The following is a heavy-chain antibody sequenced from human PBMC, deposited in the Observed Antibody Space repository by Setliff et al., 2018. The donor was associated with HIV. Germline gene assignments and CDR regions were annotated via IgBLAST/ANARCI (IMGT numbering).Heavy chain of an antibody. CDR1: GGSFSGYY. Sequence: SETLSLPCAVYGGSFSGYYWTWIRQPPGRGLEWIGEIIHSGGTNYNRSLKSRVTIAVDTSKNQFSLNLSSVTAADTAVYYCARGGLGVVGAIDYWSQGTLVTVSS. V-gene: IGHV4-34*01. D-gene: IGHD2-15*01. J-gene: IGHJ4*02. CDR2: IIHSGGT. CDR3: ARGGLGVVGAIDY.